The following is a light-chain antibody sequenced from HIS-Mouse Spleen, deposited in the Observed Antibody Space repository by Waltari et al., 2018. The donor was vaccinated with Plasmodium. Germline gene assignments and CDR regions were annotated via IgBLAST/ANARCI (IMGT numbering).Light chain of an antibody. Sequence: SYELTQPPSVSVSPGQTASITCSGAQLGDKYACWYQQKPGQSPVLVIYQDSKRPSGIPELFSGSNAGNTATLTISGTQAMDEADYYCQAWDSSTVVFGGGTKLTVL. J-gene: IGLJ2*01. CDR1: QLGDKY. CDR2: QDS. CDR3: QAWDSSTVV. V-gene: IGLV3-1*01.